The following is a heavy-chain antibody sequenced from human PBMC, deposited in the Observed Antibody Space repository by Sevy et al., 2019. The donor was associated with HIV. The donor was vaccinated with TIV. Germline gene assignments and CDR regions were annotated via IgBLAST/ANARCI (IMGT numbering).Heavy chain of an antibody. V-gene: IGHV3-21*01. J-gene: IGHJ6*02. CDR1: GFTFSGYN. Sequence: GGSLRLSCAASGFTFSGYNMHWVRQAPGKGLEWVSSISTSSTYIYQAHSVKGRFTISRDNAQNSVFLQMNSLRAEDTALYYCARGSCIGSSRHTGYHGMDVWGQGTTVTVSS. CDR2: ISTSSTYI. D-gene: IGHD2-2*02. CDR3: ARGSCIGSSRHTGYHGMDV.